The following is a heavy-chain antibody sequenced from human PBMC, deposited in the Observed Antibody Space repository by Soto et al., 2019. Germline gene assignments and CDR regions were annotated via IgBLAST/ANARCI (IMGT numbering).Heavy chain of an antibody. Sequence: VQLLESGGGLVQPGGSLRLSCAASGFSFSSYAMSWVRQAPGKGLEWVSSISGGGGSTYYADSVKGRFTISRVNSKNTLFVQMNSLRAEDTAVYYCAKDSYGSGTDYFYGMDVWGQGTTVTVSS. D-gene: IGHD3-10*01. V-gene: IGHV3-23*01. CDR3: AKDSYGSGTDYFYGMDV. CDR1: GFSFSSYA. J-gene: IGHJ6*02. CDR2: ISGGGGST.